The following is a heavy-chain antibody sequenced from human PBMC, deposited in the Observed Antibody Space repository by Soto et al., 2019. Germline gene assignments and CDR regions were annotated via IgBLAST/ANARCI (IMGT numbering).Heavy chain of an antibody. CDR1: GYTFTNYA. V-gene: IGHV1-3*05. CDR2: INAGNDNT. Sequence: QVQLVRSGAEEKKPGASVKVSCKASGYTFTNYAMHWVRQAPGQRLEWMGWINAGNDNTKYSQKFQGRVTITRDTSASTAYMELSSLRSEDTAVYYCARDYTAAAGHPDYWGQGTLVTVSS. CDR3: ARDYTAAAGHPDY. D-gene: IGHD6-13*01. J-gene: IGHJ4*02.